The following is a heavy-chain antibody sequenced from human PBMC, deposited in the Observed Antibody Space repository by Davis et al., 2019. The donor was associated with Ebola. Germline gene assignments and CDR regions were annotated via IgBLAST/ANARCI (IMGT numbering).Heavy chain of an antibody. CDR1: GFTFSSYG. CDR3: AKLGSFWYYYYGMDV. Sequence: GGSLRLSCAASGFTFSSYGMHWVRQAPGKGLEWVAVIWYDGSNKYYADSVKGRFTISRDNSKNTLYPQMNSLRAEDTAVYYCAKLGSFWYYYYGMDVWGQGTTVTVSS. V-gene: IGHV3-33*06. D-gene: IGHD3-10*01. CDR2: IWYDGSNK. J-gene: IGHJ6*02.